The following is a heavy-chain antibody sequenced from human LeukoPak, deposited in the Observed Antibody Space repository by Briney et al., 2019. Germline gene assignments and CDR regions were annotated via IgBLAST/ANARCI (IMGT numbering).Heavy chain of an antibody. CDR1: GGTFSSYA. J-gene: IGHJ6*02. Sequence: SVKVSCKASGGTFSSYAISWVRQAPGQGLEWMGRIIPILGIANYAQKFQGRVTITADKSTSTAYMELNSLRAEDTAVYYCANPGGTFPIGPNYYYGMDVWGQGTTVTVSS. CDR3: ANPGGTFPIGPNYYYGMDV. D-gene: IGHD1-1*01. V-gene: IGHV1-69*04. CDR2: IIPILGIA.